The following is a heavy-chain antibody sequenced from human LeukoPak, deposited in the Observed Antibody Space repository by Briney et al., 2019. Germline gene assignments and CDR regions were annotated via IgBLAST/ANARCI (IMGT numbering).Heavy chain of an antibody. V-gene: IGHV4-61*02. Sequence: SQTLSLTCTVSGGSISSGSYYWSWIRQPAGKGLEWIGRIYTSGSTNYNPSLKSRVTISVDTSENQFSLKLSSVTAADTAVYYCATGTTGTAAFDIWGQGTMVTVSS. CDR1: GGSISSGSYY. D-gene: IGHD1-1*01. CDR3: ATGTTGTAAFDI. CDR2: IYTSGST. J-gene: IGHJ3*02.